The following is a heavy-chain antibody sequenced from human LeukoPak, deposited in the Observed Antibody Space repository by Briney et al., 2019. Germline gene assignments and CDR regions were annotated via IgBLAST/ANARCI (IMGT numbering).Heavy chain of an antibody. CDR2: IYYSGST. D-gene: IGHD6-13*01. CDR3: ARGKGIAAAGTRWFDP. CDR1: GGSISSGGYY. J-gene: IGHJ5*02. Sequence: SQTLSLTCTGSGGSISSGGYYWSWIRQHPGKGLEWIGYIYYSGSTYYNPSLKSRVTISVDTSKNQFSLKLSSVTAADTAVYYCARGKGIAAAGTRWFDPWGQGTLVTVSS. V-gene: IGHV4-31*03.